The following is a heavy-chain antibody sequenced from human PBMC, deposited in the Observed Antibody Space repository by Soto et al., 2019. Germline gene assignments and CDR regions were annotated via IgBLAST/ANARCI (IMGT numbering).Heavy chain of an antibody. CDR3: ASSASIYCSGGSCSYYDMDV. V-gene: IGHV1-18*01. Sequence: QVQLVQSGAEVKKPGASVKVSCKASGYTFNSYGISWVRQAPGQGLEWMGWISAYKGNTNYAQKLQGRVTMTTDTSTSTVYMELRILRSDDTAVYYCASSASIYCSGGSCSYYDMDVWGQGTTVIVSS. J-gene: IGHJ6*02. CDR1: GYTFNSYG. D-gene: IGHD2-15*01. CDR2: ISAYKGNT.